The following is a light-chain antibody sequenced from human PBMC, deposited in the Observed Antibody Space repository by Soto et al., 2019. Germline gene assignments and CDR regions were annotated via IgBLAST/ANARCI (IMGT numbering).Light chain of an antibody. V-gene: IGKV3-20*01. CDR2: GAS. CDR1: QSVSSSY. CDR3: HQYGSSPLT. Sequence: EIVLTQSPGTLSLSPGERATLSCRASQSVSSSYLAWYQQKPGQAPRLLIYGASSRATGIPDRFSGSGSGTDFTLTISTLEPEDFAVYYCHQYGSSPLTFGGGTKVAIK. J-gene: IGKJ4*01.